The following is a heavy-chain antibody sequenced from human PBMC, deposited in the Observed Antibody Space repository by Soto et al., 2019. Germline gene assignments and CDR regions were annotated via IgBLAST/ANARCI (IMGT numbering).Heavy chain of an antibody. CDR3: PTLSITIFGVVLMEV. J-gene: IGHJ6*02. Sequence: SCVASGFTFSSDWMHWVRQEPGKGLVWVSRINSDGSSRSSGDSVKGRFTISRDDSKNTLYLQMNSLKTEDTAVYYCPTLSITIFGVVLMEVWGQGTTVTGSS. D-gene: IGHD3-3*01. CDR1: GFTFSSDW. V-gene: IGHV3-74*01. CDR2: INSDGSSR.